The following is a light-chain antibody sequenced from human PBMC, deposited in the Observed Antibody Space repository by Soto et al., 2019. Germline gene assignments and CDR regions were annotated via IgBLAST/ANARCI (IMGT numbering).Light chain of an antibody. CDR3: QQYGGSRIT. Sequence: EIVLTQSPGTLSLSPGEGVTLSCRASQSVSSSYLAWYQQKPGQPPRLLIYGASSRATGIPDRFSGSASGTDFTLTISRLEPEDFAVYYCQQYGGSRITFGQGTRLEIK. J-gene: IGKJ5*01. CDR2: GAS. V-gene: IGKV3-20*01. CDR1: QSVSSSY.